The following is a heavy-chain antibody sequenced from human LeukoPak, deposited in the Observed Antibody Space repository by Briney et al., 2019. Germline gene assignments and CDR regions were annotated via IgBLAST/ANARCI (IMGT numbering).Heavy chain of an antibody. D-gene: IGHD3-16*01. V-gene: IGHV4-59*01. Sequence: PSETLSLTCTVSDASITSYYWTWIRQPPGKGLEWIGYIHYSGSTNYNPSLKSRVTISVDTSKNQFSLKLSSVTAADTAVYYCARDLRAAYWGQGTLVTVSS. CDR1: DASITSYY. CDR3: ARDLRAAY. J-gene: IGHJ4*02. CDR2: IHYSGST.